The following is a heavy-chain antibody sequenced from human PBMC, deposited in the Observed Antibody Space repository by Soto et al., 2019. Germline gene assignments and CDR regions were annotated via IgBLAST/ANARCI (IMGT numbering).Heavy chain of an antibody. D-gene: IGHD5-12*01. V-gene: IGHV3-21*01. CDR3: ARVEKDGYNPFDY. CDR1: GFTFSSYS. Sequence: EVQLVESGGGLVKPGGSLRLSCAASGFTFSSYSMNWVRQAPGKGLEWVSSISSSSSYIYYADSVKGRFTISRDNAKNSLYLQMNSLRAEDTTVYYCARVEKDGYNPFDYWGQGTLVTVSS. J-gene: IGHJ4*02. CDR2: ISSSSSYI.